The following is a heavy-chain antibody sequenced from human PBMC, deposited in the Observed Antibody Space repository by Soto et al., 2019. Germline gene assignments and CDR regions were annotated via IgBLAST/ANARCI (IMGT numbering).Heavy chain of an antibody. J-gene: IGHJ6*03. CDR3: ARPFNTSTYYYYYMDV. CDR1: GYTFTSYG. Sequence: ASVKVSCKASGYTFTSYGITWVRQAPGQGLEWMGWISAYNGNTYYSQKFQGRVTMTTDTSTSTAYMELRSLRSDDTAVYYCARPFNTSTYYYYYMDVWGRGTTVTVSS. CDR2: ISAYNGNT. V-gene: IGHV1-18*01.